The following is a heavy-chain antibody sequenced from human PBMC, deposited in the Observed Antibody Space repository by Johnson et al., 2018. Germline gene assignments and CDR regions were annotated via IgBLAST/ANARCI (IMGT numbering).Heavy chain of an antibody. D-gene: IGHD6-19*01. Sequence: VQLVQSGGGLVKPGGSLGLSCAASGFTFSSYSMNWVRQAPGTGLEWVASLSSSSSYIDYADSVKGRFITSRDNAKNSLYLQMNSLKAEDTAVYYCSRDRVGSGWHYYYGMDVWGRGTTVTVSS. J-gene: IGHJ6*02. CDR3: SRDRVGSGWHYYYGMDV. CDR2: LSSSSSYI. CDR1: GFTFSSYS. V-gene: IGHV3-21*01.